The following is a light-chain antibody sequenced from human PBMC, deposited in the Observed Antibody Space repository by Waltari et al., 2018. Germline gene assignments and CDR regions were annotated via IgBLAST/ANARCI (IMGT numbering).Light chain of an antibody. J-gene: IGKJ4*01. CDR1: QAIGKD. CDR3: QQGYSYPLT. Sequence: DIQMTQSPSSLSASVGDTVTITCQASQAIGKDLNWYQQKPGKVPKLLIYRASSLQSGVPSRCSGRGSGTGLTHTISSLQSEDFATYYCQQGYSYPLTFGGGAKVEIK. CDR2: RAS. V-gene: IGKV1-16*01.